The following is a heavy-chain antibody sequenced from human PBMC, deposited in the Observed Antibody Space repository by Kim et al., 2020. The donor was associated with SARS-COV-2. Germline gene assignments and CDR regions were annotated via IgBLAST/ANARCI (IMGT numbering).Heavy chain of an antibody. D-gene: IGHD2-15*01. J-gene: IGHJ4*02. CDR1: GFTFSSYG. CDR3: ARDRGGYCSGGSCYPEVLYYFDY. V-gene: IGHV3-33*01. CDR2: IWYDGSNK. Sequence: GGSLRLSCAASGFTFSSYGMHWVRQAPGKWLEWVAVIWYDGSNKYYADSVKGRFTISRDNSKNTLYLQMNSLRAEDTAVYYCARDRGGYCSGGSCYPEVLYYFDYWGQGTLVTVSS.